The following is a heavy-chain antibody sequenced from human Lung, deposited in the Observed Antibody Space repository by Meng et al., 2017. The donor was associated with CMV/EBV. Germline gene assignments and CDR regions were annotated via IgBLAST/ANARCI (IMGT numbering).Heavy chain of an antibody. D-gene: IGHD2-15*01. CDR2: MNPNSGNT. V-gene: IGHV1-8*01. Sequence: ASVKVSCKASGYTFTTHDINWVRQATGQGLEWMGWMNPNSGNTGYAQKFQGRVAMTRVTSISTAYMELSSLTSDDTAVYYCARTRIEVEPDGTKIKYYNYGMEVWXQGNXVTVDS. CDR3: ARTRIEVEPDGTKIKYYNYGMEV. CDR1: GYTFTTHD. J-gene: IGHJ6*01.